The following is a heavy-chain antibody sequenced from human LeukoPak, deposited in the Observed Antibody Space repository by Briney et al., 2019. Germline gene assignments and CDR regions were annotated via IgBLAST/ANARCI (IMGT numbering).Heavy chain of an antibody. CDR1: GFTFSDSY. CDR2: ISGSGHDI. V-gene: IGHV3-11*04. J-gene: IGHJ5*01. CDR3: TRDPRHFDS. Sequence: GGSLRLSCAASGFTFSDSYMTWVRQAPGKGVEWVAYISGSGHDINYSDSVKGRFTISRDNAKNSLYLQMSSLRVEDTAVYYCTRDPRHFDSCSQGTLVTVSS. D-gene: IGHD6-6*01.